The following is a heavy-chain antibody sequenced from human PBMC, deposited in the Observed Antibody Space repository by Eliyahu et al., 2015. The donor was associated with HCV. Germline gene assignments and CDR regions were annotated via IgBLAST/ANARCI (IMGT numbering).Heavy chain of an antibody. J-gene: IGHJ4*02. CDR2: IYSGGST. Sequence: EVQLVETGGGLIQPGGSLRLSCAASGFTVSSNYMSWVRQAPGKGLEWVSVIYSGGSTYYADSVKGRFTISRDNSKNTLYLQMNSLRAEDTAVYYCARAIAAAGFGPFDYWGQGTLVTVSS. CDR1: GFTVSSNY. CDR3: ARAIAAAGFGPFDY. D-gene: IGHD6-13*01. V-gene: IGHV3-53*02.